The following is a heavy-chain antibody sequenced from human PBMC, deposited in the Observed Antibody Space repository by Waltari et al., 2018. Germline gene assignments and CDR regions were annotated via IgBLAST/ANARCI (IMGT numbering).Heavy chain of an antibody. CDR1: GGTFSSYA. Sequence: QVQLVQSGAEVKKPGSSVKVSCKASGGTFSSYAISWVRHAPGQGLEWMGGIIPKFATANYAQDFQGRVTITADESTSTAYMELSSLRSEDTAVYYCARDLNQPRDYGGGDFWGQGTLVTVSS. V-gene: IGHV1-69*01. D-gene: IGHD4-17*01. CDR2: IIPKFATA. J-gene: IGHJ4*02. CDR3: ARDLNQPRDYGGGDF.